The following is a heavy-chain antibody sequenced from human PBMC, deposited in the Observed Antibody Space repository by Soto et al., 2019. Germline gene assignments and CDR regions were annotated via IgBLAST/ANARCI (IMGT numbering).Heavy chain of an antibody. CDR1: AFTFSGSA. J-gene: IGHJ4*02. D-gene: IGHD1-1*01. V-gene: IGHV3-23*01. Sequence: EVQVLESGGCLVQPGGSLRLSCAASAFTFSGSAMTWVRQAPGKGLEWLSTITKTGDDTYYADSVKGRFTISRDDSKNTVYLQMSGLRVEDTAVYHCVKGGWGTVVDYWGQGTPVIVSS. CDR2: ITKTGDDT. CDR3: VKGGWGTVVDY.